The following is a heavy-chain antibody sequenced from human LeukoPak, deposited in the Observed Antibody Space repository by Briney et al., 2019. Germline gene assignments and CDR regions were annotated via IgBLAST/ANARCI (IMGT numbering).Heavy chain of an antibody. CDR3: ATSASGLYYYYYMDV. CDR2: INDSGST. J-gene: IGHJ6*03. Sequence: PSETLSLTCAVYGGSFSGYYWSWIRQPPGKGLEWIGEINDSGSTNYNPSLKSRVTISVDTSKIQFSMQLSSVTAADTAVYYCATSASGLYYYYYMDVWGKGTTVTISS. D-gene: IGHD6-13*01. V-gene: IGHV4-34*01. CDR1: GGSFSGYY.